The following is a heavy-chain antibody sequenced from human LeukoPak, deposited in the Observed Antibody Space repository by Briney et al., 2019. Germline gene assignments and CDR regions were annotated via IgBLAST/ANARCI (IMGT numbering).Heavy chain of an antibody. CDR1: GGSISSSSYY. CDR2: IYYSGST. J-gene: IGHJ4*02. D-gene: IGHD3-10*01. CDR3: ARQPIEGVPDY. V-gene: IGHV4-39*01. Sequence: SETLSLTCTVSGGSISSSSYYWGWIRQPPGKGLEWIGSIYYSGSTYYNPSLKSRVTISVDTSKNQFSLKLSSVTAADTAVYYCARQPIEGVPDYWGQGTLVTVSS.